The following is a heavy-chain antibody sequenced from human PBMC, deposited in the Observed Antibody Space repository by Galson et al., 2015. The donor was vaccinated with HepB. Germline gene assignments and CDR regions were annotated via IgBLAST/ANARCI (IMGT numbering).Heavy chain of an antibody. D-gene: IGHD3-3*01. CDR1: GYTFTNYD. V-gene: IGHV1-8*01. CDR2: MNPNSGNT. J-gene: IGHJ5*02. Sequence: SVKVSCKASGYTFTNYDIHWVRQATGQGLEWMGWMNPNSGNTGFAQKFQGRVTMTRNTSISTAYMELSSLRSEDTAVYYCARKGASHYDFWIGLGEWFDPWGQGTLVTVSS. CDR3: ARKGASHYDFWIGLGEWFDP.